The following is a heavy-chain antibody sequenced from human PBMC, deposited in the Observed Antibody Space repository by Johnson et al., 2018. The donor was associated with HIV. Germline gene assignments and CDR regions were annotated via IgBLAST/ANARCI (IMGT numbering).Heavy chain of an antibody. CDR3: AREISRYYYDYAAFDL. Sequence: VLLVESGGGLVQPGGSLRLSCAASGFSFDSHAINWVRQAPGKGLQWVSAISYSGSSTYYADSVKGRFTISRDNSRSTVYLHMINLRADDTALYYCAREISRYYYDYAAFDLWGQGTTVTV. CDR2: ISYSGSST. CDR1: GFSFDSHA. V-gene: IGHV3-23*04. D-gene: IGHD3-22*01. J-gene: IGHJ3*01.